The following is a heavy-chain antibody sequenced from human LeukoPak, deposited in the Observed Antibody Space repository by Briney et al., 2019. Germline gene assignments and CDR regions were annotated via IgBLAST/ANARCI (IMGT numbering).Heavy chain of an antibody. CDR1: GGTFSSYA. CDR3: ATLYDSASF. J-gene: IGHJ4*02. Sequence: SVKVSCKASGGTFSSYAISWVRQAPGQGLEWMGGIIPIFGTANYAQKFQGRVTITRNTSISTAYMELSSLRSEDTAVYYCATLYDSASFWGQGTLVTVSS. D-gene: IGHD3-22*01. V-gene: IGHV1-69*05. CDR2: IIPIFGTA.